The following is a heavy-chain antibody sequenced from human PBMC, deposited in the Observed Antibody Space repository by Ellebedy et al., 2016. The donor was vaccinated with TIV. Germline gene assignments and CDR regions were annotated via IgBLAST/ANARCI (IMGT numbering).Heavy chain of an antibody. D-gene: IGHD4/OR15-4a*01. J-gene: IGHJ5*02. V-gene: IGHV3-49*04. CDR1: GFTFGDYA. CDR2: IRSKAYGGTT. CDR3: TRGERDRTIPVDP. Sequence: GESLKISCTASGFTFGDYAMSWVRQAPGKGLEWVGFIRSKAYGGTTEYAESVKGRFTISRDDSKSIAYLQMNSLKTEDTAVYYCTRGERDRTIPVDPWGQGTLVTVSS.